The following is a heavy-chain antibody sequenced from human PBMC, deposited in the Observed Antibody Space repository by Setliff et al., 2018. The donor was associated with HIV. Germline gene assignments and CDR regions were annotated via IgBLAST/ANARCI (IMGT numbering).Heavy chain of an antibody. CDR2: ISASGST. D-gene: IGHD4-17*01. V-gene: IGHV4-61*02. J-gene: IGHJ5*02. CDR3: ARDVTTVTNWFDP. Sequence: SETLSLTCSVSGDSISSGSYYWTWLRQPAGKGMEWIGRISASGSTSYNPSLKSRVTISIDTSKNQFSLKLSSVTAADTALYYCARDVTTVTNWFDPWGPGTLVTVSS. CDR1: GDSISSGSYY.